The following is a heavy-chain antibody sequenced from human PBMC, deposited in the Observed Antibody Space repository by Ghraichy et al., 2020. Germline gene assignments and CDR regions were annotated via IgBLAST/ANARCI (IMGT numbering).Heavy chain of an antibody. J-gene: IGHJ4*02. CDR2: TYYRSKWYN. D-gene: IGHD1-26*01. CDR1: GDTASRHSAA. CDR3: ARGGAGATVGDFDY. V-gene: IGHV6-1*01. Sequence: SQTLSLTCAMSGDTASRHSAAWNWFRQSPSRGLEWLGRTYYRSKWYNDYAVSVKSRITIDPDTSKNQFSLQLNSVTPEDTAVYYCARGGAGATVGDFDYWGRGTVVVVSS.